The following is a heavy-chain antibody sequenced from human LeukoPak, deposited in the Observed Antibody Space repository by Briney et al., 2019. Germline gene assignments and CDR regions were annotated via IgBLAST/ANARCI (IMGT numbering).Heavy chain of an antibody. V-gene: IGHV3-7*01. CDR3: TRAVTASGTDY. D-gene: IGHD6-13*01. CDR1: GFTFSSYW. CDR2: IKQDGSEK. Sequence: GRSLRLSCAASGFTFSSYWMSWIRQAPGKGLEWVANIKQDGSEKYYVDSVKGRFTITRDNAKNSLYLEMNSLRAEDSAVYYCTRAVTASGTDYWGQGAQVTVSS. J-gene: IGHJ4*02.